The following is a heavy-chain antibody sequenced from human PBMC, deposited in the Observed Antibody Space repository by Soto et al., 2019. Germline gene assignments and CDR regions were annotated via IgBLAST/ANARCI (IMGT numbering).Heavy chain of an antibody. J-gene: IGHJ6*02. Sequence: GGSLRLSCAASGFTFSSYWMHWVRQAPGKGLVWVSRINSDGSSTSYADSVKGRFTISRDNAKNTLYLQMNSLRAEDTAVYYCERDPPILGFGEFYYNGMDVWGQGPTVTVPS. CDR2: INSDGSST. D-gene: IGHD3-10*01. CDR1: GFTFSSYW. CDR3: ERDPPILGFGEFYYNGMDV. V-gene: IGHV3-74*01.